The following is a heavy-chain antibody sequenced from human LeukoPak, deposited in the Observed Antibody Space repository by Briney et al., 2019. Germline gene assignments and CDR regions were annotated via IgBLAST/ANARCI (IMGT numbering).Heavy chain of an antibody. CDR1: GYTFTSYD. Sequence: AASVKVSCKASGYTFTSYDINWVRQATGQGLEWMGWMNPNSGNTGHAQKFQGRVTMTRDTSISTAYMELSRLRSDDTAVYYCARGRRTAAAGLDYWGQGTLVTVSS. J-gene: IGHJ4*02. D-gene: IGHD6-13*01. CDR2: MNPNSGNT. CDR3: ARGRRTAAAGLDY. V-gene: IGHV1-8*01.